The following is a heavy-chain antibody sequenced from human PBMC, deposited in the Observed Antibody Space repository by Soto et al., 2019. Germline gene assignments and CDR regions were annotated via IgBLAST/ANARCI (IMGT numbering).Heavy chain of an antibody. J-gene: IGHJ6*02. D-gene: IGHD3-3*01. V-gene: IGHV7-4-1*01. CDR3: ARDYVNYDFWSGPTYYYYGMDV. CDR2: INTNTGNP. Sequence: ASVKVSCKASGYTFTSYAMNWVRQAPGQGLEWMGWINTNTGNPTYAQGFTGRFVFSLDTSVSTAYLQICSLKAEDTAVYYCARDYVNYDFWSGPTYYYYGMDVWGQGTTVTVSS. CDR1: GYTFTSYA.